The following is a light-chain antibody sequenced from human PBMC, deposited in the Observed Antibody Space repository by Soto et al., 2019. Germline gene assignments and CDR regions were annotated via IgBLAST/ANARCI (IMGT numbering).Light chain of an antibody. V-gene: IGLV1-47*01. CDR3: AARDDSLRGVV. CDR1: SSNIESNH. Sequence: QAVVTQPPSASGTPGQTVTISCSGTSSNIESNHVSWYQQLPGTAPKLLFYKSNRRPSGVPDRFSASKSGTSASLAISGLRSEDEADYYCAARDDSLRGVVFGGGTKLTVL. CDR2: KSN. J-gene: IGLJ2*01.